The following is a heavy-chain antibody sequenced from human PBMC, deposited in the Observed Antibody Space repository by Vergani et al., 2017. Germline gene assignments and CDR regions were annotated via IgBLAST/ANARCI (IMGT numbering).Heavy chain of an antibody. CDR2: IYNSGNG. D-gene: IGHD3-16*01. CDR3: ASGKYYSDSTSHFRGRYFDV. CDR1: GDSIISRSYY. V-gene: IGHV4-39*01. J-gene: IGHJ2*01. Sequence: QMQLQESGPGLVKASETLSLTCTVSGDSIISRSYYWGWIRQPPGKWLEWIGSIYNSGNGDSSSSLKSRVTISADPSKNQFSLRLTSVTAADTAVYYCASGKYYSDSTSHFRGRYFDVWGRGTLVTVPS.